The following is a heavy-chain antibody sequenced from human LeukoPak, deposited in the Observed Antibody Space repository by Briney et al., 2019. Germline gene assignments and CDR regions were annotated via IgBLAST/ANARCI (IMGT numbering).Heavy chain of an antibody. CDR2: IYTSGST. V-gene: IGHV4-4*07. Sequence: SETLSLTCTVSGGSISSYYWSWIRQPAGKGLEWIGRIYTSGSTNYNPSLKSRVTMSVDTSKNQFSLKLSSVTAADTAVYYCAREGYDILTGYRRGFDYWGQGTLVTVSS. J-gene: IGHJ4*02. D-gene: IGHD3-9*01. CDR1: GGSISSYY. CDR3: AREGYDILTGYRRGFDY.